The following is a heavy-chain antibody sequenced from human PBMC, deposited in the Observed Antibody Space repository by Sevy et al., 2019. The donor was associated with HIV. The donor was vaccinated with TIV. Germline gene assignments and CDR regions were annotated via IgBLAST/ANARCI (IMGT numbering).Heavy chain of an antibody. CDR2: IYYSGST. Sequence: SESLSLSCTVSGGSITSYYWSWVRQPPGQGLEWVGYIYYSGSTNYNPSLKSRVTISVDTSKKQYSLKLSSVTAADTAVYYCSIVPPGHSNGVPRDAFDIWGQGTMVTVSS. CDR1: GGSITSYY. V-gene: IGHV4-59*01. J-gene: IGHJ3*02. D-gene: IGHD4-4*01. CDR3: SIVPPGHSNGVPRDAFDI.